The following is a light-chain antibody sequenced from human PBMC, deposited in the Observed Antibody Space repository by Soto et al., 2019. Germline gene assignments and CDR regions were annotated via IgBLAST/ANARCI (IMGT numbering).Light chain of an antibody. V-gene: IGKV1-5*03. CDR2: KAS. CDR1: QSISVW. Sequence: IQMPQYPSTLSSAVGDRVPITCRASQSISVWLAWYQQKAGKAPNLLIYKASRLESGVPSRFSGSGSETEFTLTISGLQPGDSATYYCQQYNSYSPTFGQGTKVDI. CDR3: QQYNSYSPT. J-gene: IGKJ1*01.